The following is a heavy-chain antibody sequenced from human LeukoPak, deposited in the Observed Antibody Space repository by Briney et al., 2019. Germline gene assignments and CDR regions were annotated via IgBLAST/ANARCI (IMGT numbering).Heavy chain of an antibody. CDR3: ARGYCSGDCFTLFDY. V-gene: IGHV1-2*02. Sequence: VKVCCKASGYMFTGYYMHWVRQSPGQGLEWMGWINPNSGGTNYAQKFQGRVTMTRDTSISTAYMELSSLRSDDTAVYYCARGYCSGDCFTLFDYWGQGTLVPVSS. CDR2: INPNSGGT. CDR1: GYMFTGYY. J-gene: IGHJ4*02. D-gene: IGHD2-21*02.